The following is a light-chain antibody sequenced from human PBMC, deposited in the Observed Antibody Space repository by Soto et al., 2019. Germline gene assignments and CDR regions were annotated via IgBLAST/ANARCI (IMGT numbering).Light chain of an antibody. J-gene: IGKJ1*01. Sequence: ENEMHMSPSTGSSTVGERVTITCRASQSISSWLAWYQQKPGQAPKLLIYDASSLESGVPSRFSGSGSGTEFTLTISSLQPDDCTTYDCQQSNSYSWTVGQGAQVEIK. CDR1: QSISSW. CDR2: DAS. V-gene: IGKV1-5*01. CDR3: QQSNSYSWT.